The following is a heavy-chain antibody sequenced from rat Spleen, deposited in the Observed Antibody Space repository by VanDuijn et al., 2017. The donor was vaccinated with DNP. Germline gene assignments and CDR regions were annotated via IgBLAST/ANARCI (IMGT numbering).Heavy chain of an antibody. CDR3: AKNSGYYFDY. Sequence: EVQLVETGGGLVQAGRSLKLSCAASGFTFSDYNMAWVRQAPTKGLEWVASISTVGDNGVYRDSVKGRFTISRDNAKSSLYLQMNSLKSEDTATYYCAKNSGYYFDYWGQGVMVTVSS. CDR1: GFTFSDYN. V-gene: IGHV5S23*01. D-gene: IGHD4-3*01. J-gene: IGHJ2*01. CDR2: ISTVGDNG.